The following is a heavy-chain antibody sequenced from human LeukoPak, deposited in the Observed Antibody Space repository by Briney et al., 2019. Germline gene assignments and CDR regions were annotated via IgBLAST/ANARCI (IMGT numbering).Heavy chain of an antibody. Sequence: SETLSLTCTVSGGSISGYYWSWIRQPPGKGLEWIGYIYYSGSTNYNPSLKSRVTISVDTSKNQFSLKLSSVTAADTAVYYCASAYYDFWSGFESGAFDIWGQGTMVTVSS. CDR2: IYYSGST. D-gene: IGHD3-3*01. V-gene: IGHV4-59*12. CDR3: ASAYYDFWSGFESGAFDI. CDR1: GGSISGYY. J-gene: IGHJ3*02.